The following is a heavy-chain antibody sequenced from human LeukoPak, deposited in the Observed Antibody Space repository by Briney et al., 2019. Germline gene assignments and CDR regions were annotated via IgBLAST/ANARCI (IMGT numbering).Heavy chain of an antibody. J-gene: IGHJ1*01. D-gene: IGHD2-2*02. CDR3: AKDGDCSSTSCYTAYFQH. CDR1: GFTFSSYG. CDR2: IGYDGSNK. Sequence: GGSLRLSCEASGFTFSSYGMNWVRQAPGKGLEWVAFIGYDGSNKYYADSVKGRFTISRDNSKNTLYLQMNSLRAEDTAVYYCAKDGDCSSTSCYTAYFQHWGQGTLVTVSS. V-gene: IGHV3-30*02.